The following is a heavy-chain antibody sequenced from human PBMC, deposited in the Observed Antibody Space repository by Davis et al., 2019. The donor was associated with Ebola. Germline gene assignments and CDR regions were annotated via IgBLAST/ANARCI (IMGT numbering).Heavy chain of an antibody. Sequence: SETLSLTCAVYGGSFSGYYWSWIRQPPGKGLEWIGEINHSGSTNYNPSLKSRVTISVDTSKNQFSLKLSSVTAADTAVYYCARRDSSGWLSDAFDIWGQGTMVTVSS. V-gene: IGHV4-34*01. D-gene: IGHD6-19*01. CDR3: ARRDSSGWLSDAFDI. CDR1: GGSFSGYY. CDR2: INHSGST. J-gene: IGHJ3*02.